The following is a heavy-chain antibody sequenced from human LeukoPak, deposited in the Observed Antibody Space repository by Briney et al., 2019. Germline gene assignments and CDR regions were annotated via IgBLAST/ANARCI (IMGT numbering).Heavy chain of an antibody. CDR3: ARGTLGDYWFDP. J-gene: IGHJ5*02. D-gene: IGHD2-21*02. V-gene: IGHV1-69*05. CDR1: GGTLSSYA. CDR2: IIPIFGTA. Sequence: GASVKVSCKASGGTLSSYAISWVRQAPGQGLEWMGGIIPIFGTANYAQKFQGRVTITTDESTSTAYMELSSLRSEDTAVYYCARGTLGDYWFDPWGQGNLVTVSS.